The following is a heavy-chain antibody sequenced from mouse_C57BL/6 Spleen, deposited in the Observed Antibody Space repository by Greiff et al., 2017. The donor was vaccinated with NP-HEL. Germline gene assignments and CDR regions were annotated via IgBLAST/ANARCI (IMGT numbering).Heavy chain of an antibody. CDR2: IDPSDSYT. D-gene: IGHD1-1*01. Sequence: VQLQQPGAELVMPGASVKLSCKASGYTFTSYWMHWVKQRPGQGLEWIGEIDPSDSYTNYNQKFKGKSTLTVDKSSSTAYMQLSSLTSEYSAVYYCARGYGSSLDYWGQGTTLTVSS. CDR1: GYTFTSYW. J-gene: IGHJ2*01. CDR3: ARGYGSSLDY. V-gene: IGHV1-69*01.